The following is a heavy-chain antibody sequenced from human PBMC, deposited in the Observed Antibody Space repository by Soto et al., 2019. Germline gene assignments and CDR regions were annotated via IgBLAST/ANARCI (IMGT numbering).Heavy chain of an antibody. CDR2: TYYRSRWYN. V-gene: IGHV6-1*01. D-gene: IGHD1-7*01. J-gene: IGHJ6*03. CDR3: AGTTSLQWYYMDV. CDR1: GDSVSSNSAA. Sequence: QVQLQQSGPGLVRPSQTLSLTCAISGDSVSSNSAAWNWIRQSPSRGLEWLGRTYYRSRWYNDYAFSVTSRITVNPDTSKNQFSLHLNSVTPEDTAVYYCAGTTSLQWYYMDVWDKGTTVTVSS.